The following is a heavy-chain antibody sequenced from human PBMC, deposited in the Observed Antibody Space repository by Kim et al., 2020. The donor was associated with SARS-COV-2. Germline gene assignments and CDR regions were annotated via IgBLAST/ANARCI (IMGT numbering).Heavy chain of an antibody. D-gene: IGHD3-10*01. J-gene: IGHJ6*02. Sequence: GGSLRLSCAASGFTFSSYAMSWVRQAPGQGLEWVSALSGSGGSTYYADSVKVRFTISRDNSKNTLYLQMNSLRAEDTAVYYCAKDVLPLWFGANQGGHCYYGMGFWGQGTTVTVTS. V-gene: IGHV3-23*01. CDR2: LSGSGGST. CDR1: GFTFSSYA. CDR3: AKDVLPLWFGANQGGHCYYGMGF.